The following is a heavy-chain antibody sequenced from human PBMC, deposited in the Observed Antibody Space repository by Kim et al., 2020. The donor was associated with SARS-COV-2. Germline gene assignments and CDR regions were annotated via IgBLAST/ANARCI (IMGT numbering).Heavy chain of an antibody. CDR3: ARVGLDYVWGSYRS. V-gene: IGHV1-2*02. Sequence: ASVKVSCKASGYTFTGYYMHWVRQAPGQGLEWMGWINPNSGGTNYAQKFQGRVTMTRDTSISTAYMELSRLRSDDTAVYYCARVGLDYVWGSYRSWGQGTLVTVSS. CDR2: INPNSGGT. D-gene: IGHD3-16*02. J-gene: IGHJ4*02. CDR1: GYTFTGYY.